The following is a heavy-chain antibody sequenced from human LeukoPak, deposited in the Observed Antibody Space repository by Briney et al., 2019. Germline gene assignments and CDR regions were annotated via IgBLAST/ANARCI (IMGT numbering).Heavy chain of an antibody. V-gene: IGHV4-4*07. CDR3: ARGSRGMARIFDY. J-gene: IGHJ4*02. D-gene: IGHD5-24*01. CDR1: GDSISTYW. CDR2: MYTSGDT. Sequence: PSETLSLTCSVSGDSISTYWWNWIRQPAGKELEWIGRMYTSGDTNYNPSLKSRVTMSVDTSKNQVSLSLTSVFAADTAVYYCARGSRGMARIFDYWGQGTLVTVSS.